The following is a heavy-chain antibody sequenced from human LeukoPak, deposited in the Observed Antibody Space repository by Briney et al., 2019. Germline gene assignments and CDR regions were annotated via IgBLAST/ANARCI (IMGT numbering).Heavy chain of an antibody. V-gene: IGHV4-59*08. CDR1: GTSISGDY. CDR2: VYFTGNT. Sequence: SETLSLTCTVSGTSISGDYWSWIRQPPGKGLEWIGYVYFTGNTNYNPSLKSRATISMDTSNNQISLKVTSVTAADAAVYYCARHPFSYPFDFWGQGTLVAVS. CDR3: ARHPFSYPFDF. J-gene: IGHJ4*02. D-gene: IGHD2/OR15-2a*01.